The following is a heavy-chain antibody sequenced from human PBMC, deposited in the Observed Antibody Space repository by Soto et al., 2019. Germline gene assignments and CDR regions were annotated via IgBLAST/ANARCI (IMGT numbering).Heavy chain of an antibody. V-gene: IGHV1-69*01. CDR2: IIPMYGTA. CDR3: ATGIAAGYYYYGMDV. J-gene: IGHJ6*02. CDR1: GGTFSSYA. Sequence: QVQLVQSGAEVKKPGSSVKVSCKASGGTFSSYAISWVRQAPGQGLEWMGGIIPMYGTANYAQKFQGRVTITADESTLTAYMELSSLRSEDTAVYYCATGIAAGYYYYGMDVWGQGTTVTVSS. D-gene: IGHD6-13*01.